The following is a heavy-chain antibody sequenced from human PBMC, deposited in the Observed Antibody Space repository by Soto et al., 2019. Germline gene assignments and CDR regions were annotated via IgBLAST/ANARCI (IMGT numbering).Heavy chain of an antibody. CDR1: GFSFNTYE. V-gene: IGHV3-48*03. D-gene: IGHD2-21*01. J-gene: IGHJ4*02. Sequence: GGSLRLSCAVSGFSFNTYEMSWVRQAPGKGLEWVSYISSSGNTMYYAASVKGRFTVSRDNAKNSLYLQMASLRADDTAVYYCARTLPFEYWGQGTQVTVSS. CDR2: ISSSGNTM. CDR3: ARTLPFEY.